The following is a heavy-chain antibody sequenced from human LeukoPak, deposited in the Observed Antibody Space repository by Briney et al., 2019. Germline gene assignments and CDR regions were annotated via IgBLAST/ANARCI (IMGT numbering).Heavy chain of an antibody. D-gene: IGHD1-26*01. V-gene: IGHV4-30-4*01. CDR3: ASISGSYSFDY. Sequence: SETLSLTCTVSGGSISSGDYYWSWIRQPPGTGLEWIGYIYYSGSTYYNPSLKSRVTISVDTSKNQLSLKLSSVTAADTAVYYCASISGSYSFDYWGQGTLVTVSS. CDR1: GGSISSGDYY. CDR2: IYYSGST. J-gene: IGHJ4*02.